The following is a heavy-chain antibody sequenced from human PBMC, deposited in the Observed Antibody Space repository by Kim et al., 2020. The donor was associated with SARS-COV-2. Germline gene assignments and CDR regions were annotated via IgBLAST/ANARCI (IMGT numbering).Heavy chain of an antibody. V-gene: IGHV3-53*01. CDR2: IYSGGTT. D-gene: IGHD3-10*01. CDR3: TKDHDFYGSGTYGWFGP. CDR1: GLTVSDSF. J-gene: IGHJ5*02. Sequence: GGSLRLSCAASGLTVSDSFMSWVRQAPGKGLEWVSVIYSGGTTNYADSVKGRFSISRDNSKNTLYLEMNSLRAEDTAVYYCTKDHDFYGSGTYGWFGPWGEGAPVTVSS.